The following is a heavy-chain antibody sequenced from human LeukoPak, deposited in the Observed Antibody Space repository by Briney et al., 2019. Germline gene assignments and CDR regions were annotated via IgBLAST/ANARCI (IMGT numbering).Heavy chain of an antibody. CDR3: TSGYSGH. CDR1: GFTFNTYT. V-gene: IGHV3-48*04. Sequence: GGSLRLSCAASGFTFNTYTMTWARQAPGKGLEWVSSISSGSRNIYYADSVKGRFTITRDNTKNSLYLQMNSLRAEDTAVYYCTSGYSGHWGQGTLVTVSS. D-gene: IGHD5-12*01. J-gene: IGHJ4*02. CDR2: ISSGSRNI.